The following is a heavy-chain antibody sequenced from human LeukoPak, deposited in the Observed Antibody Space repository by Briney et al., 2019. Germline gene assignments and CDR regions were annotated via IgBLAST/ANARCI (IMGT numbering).Heavy chain of an antibody. CDR2: IYYSGST. CDR1: GGSISSGGYY. D-gene: IGHD1-26*01. J-gene: IGHJ3*02. CDR3: ARVSPGIDAFDI. Sequence: SQTLSLTCTVSGGSISSGGYYWSWIRQHPGKGLEWIGYIYYSGSTYYNPSLKSRVTISVDTSKNQFSLKLSSVTAADTAVYYCARVSPGIDAFDIWGQGTMVTVSS. V-gene: IGHV4-31*03.